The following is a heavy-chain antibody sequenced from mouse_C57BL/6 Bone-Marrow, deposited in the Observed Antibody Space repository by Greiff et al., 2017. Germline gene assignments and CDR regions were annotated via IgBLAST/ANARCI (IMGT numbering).Heavy chain of an antibody. CDR3: ARRTLPCYGGGMDY. J-gene: IGHJ4*01. CDR2: IHPSSGST. Sequence: QVQLQQPGAELVKPGASVKLSCKASGYTFTSYWMHWVKQRPGQGLEWIGMIHPSSGSTNYNEKFKSKATLTVDKSSSTAYMQLSSLTSEDSAVYYCARRTLPCYGGGMDYWGQGTSVTVSS. V-gene: IGHV1-64*01. D-gene: IGHD1-1*01. CDR1: GYTFTSYW.